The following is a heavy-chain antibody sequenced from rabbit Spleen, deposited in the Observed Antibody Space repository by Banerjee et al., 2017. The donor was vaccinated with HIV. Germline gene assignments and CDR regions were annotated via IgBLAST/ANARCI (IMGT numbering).Heavy chain of an antibody. CDR1: GFSFSSNW. D-gene: IGHD1-1*01. V-gene: IGHV1S45*01. CDR3: ARDTSSSFSSYGMDL. Sequence: LEESGGGLVKPGGTLTLTCTVSGFSFSSNWICWVRQAPGKGLEWIACIDTSDGDTYYASWAKGRFTISKTSSTTVTLQVTRLTATDTATYFCARDTSSSFSSYGMDLWGPGTLVTVS. J-gene: IGHJ6*01. CDR2: IDTSDGDT.